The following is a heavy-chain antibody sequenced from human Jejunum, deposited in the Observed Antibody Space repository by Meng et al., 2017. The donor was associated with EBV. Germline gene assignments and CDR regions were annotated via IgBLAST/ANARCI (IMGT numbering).Heavy chain of an antibody. CDR2: IYNSGST. CDR1: GGSVSSGTYY. CDR3: ARTWNF. D-gene: IGHD1-1*01. V-gene: IGHV4-61*01. Sequence: QVQLQEAGPGLVKPSETLSLTCTVSGGSVSSGTYYWTWIRQPPGKGLEWIGYIYNSGSTNYNPSLKSRVTISLDTSKNQFSLKLSSVTAADTAMYYCARTWNFWGQGTLVTVSS. J-gene: IGHJ4*02.